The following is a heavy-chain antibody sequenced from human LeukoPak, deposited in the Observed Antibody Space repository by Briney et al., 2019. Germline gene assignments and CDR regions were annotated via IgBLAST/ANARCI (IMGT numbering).Heavy chain of an antibody. V-gene: IGHV3-7*03. J-gene: IGHJ6*03. CDR2: MERYGSEK. Sequence: PGGSLRLSCAASGFTLSNFWMSWVRQAPGKGLEWVANMERYGSEKNYGDAVKGRFTISRDNAKNSLYLQMNSLRAEDTALYHCAREGGYSTTDYYMDVWGKGTTVTVSS. CDR1: GFTLSNFW. D-gene: IGHD6-13*01. CDR3: AREGGYSTTDYYMDV.